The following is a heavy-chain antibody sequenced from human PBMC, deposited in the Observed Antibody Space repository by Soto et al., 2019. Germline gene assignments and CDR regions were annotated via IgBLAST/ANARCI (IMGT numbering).Heavy chain of an antibody. CDR3: AKDREDTAMTFDY. CDR2: ISNDGNTK. CDR1: GFTFRSHG. V-gene: IGHV3-30*18. J-gene: IGHJ4*02. D-gene: IGHD5-18*01. Sequence: QVQLVESGGGVVQPGKSLRLSCAVSGFTFRSHGMHWVRQAPGKGLEWLAVISNDGNTKYYADSVKGRFTLSRDNSKDTLDLQMTTLRPEVTAVYYCAKDREDTAMTFDYWGQGTLVIVSS.